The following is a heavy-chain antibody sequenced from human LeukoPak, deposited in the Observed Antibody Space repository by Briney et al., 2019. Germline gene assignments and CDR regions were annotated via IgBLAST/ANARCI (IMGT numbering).Heavy chain of an antibody. CDR1: GGSFSGYY. J-gene: IGHJ4*02. D-gene: IGHD6-13*01. Sequence: SETLSLTCAVYGGSFSGYYWSWIRQPPGKGLEWIGGINPSGSTNYNPSLKSRVTISVDTSKNQFSLKLSSVTAADTAVYYCARTRRAAAANPIDYWGQGTLVTVSS. V-gene: IGHV4-34*01. CDR2: INPSGST. CDR3: ARTRRAAAANPIDY.